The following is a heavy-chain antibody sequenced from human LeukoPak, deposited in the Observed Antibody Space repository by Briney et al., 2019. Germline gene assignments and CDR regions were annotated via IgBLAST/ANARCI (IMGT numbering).Heavy chain of an antibody. J-gene: IGHJ4*02. CDR3: ARDSGGSYGIDY. V-gene: IGHV3-21*01. Sequence: PGGSLRLSCAASGFTFSSYEMNWVRQAPGKGLEWVSSISSSSSYIYYADSVKGRFTISRDNAKNSLYLQMNSLRAEDTAVYYCARDSGGSYGIDYWGQGTLVTVSS. CDR1: GFTFSSYE. CDR2: ISSSSSYI. D-gene: IGHD1-26*01.